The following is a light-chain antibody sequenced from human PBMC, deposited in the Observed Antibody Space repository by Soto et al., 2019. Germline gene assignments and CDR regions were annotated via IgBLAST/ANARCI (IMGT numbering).Light chain of an antibody. CDR3: QAWDSSGGNYV. CDR2: QDS. V-gene: IGLV3-1*01. CDR1: KLGDKY. J-gene: IGLJ1*01. Sequence: SYELTQPPSVSVSPGQTASITCSGDKLGDKYACWYQQKPGQSPVLVIYQDSKRPSGIPERFSGSNSGNTATLTISGTQAMDEADYYCQAWDSSGGNYVFGTGTKLTVL.